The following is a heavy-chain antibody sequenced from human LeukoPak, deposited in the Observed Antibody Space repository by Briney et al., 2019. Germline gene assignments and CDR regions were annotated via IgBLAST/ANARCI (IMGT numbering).Heavy chain of an antibody. D-gene: IGHD3-10*01. CDR2: IYSGGST. CDR3: AGRSGSGSYYPLDAFDI. Sequence: PGGSLRLSCAASGFTVSSNYMSWVRQAPGKGLEWVSVIYSGGSTYYADSVKGRFTISRDNSKNTLYLQMNSLRAEDTAVYYCAGRSGSGSYYPLDAFDIWGQGTMVTVSS. CDR1: GFTVSSNY. V-gene: IGHV3-53*01. J-gene: IGHJ3*02.